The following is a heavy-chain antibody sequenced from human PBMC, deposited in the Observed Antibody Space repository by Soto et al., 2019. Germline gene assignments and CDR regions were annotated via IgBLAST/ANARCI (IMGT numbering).Heavy chain of an antibody. CDR3: ARVRRDYGDYFDY. Sequence: SETLSLTCAVSGGSISGGCYSWSWIRQPPGKGLEWIGYIYHSGSTYYNPSLKSRVTISVDRSKNQFSLKLSSVTAADTAVYYCARVRRDYGDYFDYWGQGTLVTVSS. CDR1: GGSISGGCYS. D-gene: IGHD4-17*01. CDR2: IYHSGST. V-gene: IGHV4-30-2*01. J-gene: IGHJ4*02.